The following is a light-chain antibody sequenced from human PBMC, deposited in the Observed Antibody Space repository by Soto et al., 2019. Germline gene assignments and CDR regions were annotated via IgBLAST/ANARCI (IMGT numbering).Light chain of an antibody. Sequence: QSVLTQPPSASGTPGQRVTISCSGSSSNIGSHTVNWYQQLPGTAPKLLIYSNNQRPSGVPDRFSGSKSGTSASLAISGLQAEDEADYYCAAWDDSLNGRVVFGGGTPLTVL. J-gene: IGLJ2*01. V-gene: IGLV1-44*01. CDR2: SNN. CDR3: AAWDDSLNGRVV. CDR1: SSNIGSHT.